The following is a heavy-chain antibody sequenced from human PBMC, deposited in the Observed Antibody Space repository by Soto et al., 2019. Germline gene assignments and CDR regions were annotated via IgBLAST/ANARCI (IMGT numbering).Heavy chain of an antibody. Sequence: SETLSLTCTVSGGSISTGGYYWSWIRQPPGKGLEWIGYIYYSGSTYYNPSLKSRVTISVDTSKNQFSLKLSSVTAADTAVYYCARARILWFGRHSTNYYYYGMGVWGQGTTVT. CDR2: IYYSGST. V-gene: IGHV4-30-4*01. D-gene: IGHD3-10*01. J-gene: IGHJ6*02. CDR1: GGSISTGGYY. CDR3: ARARILWFGRHSTNYYYYGMGV.